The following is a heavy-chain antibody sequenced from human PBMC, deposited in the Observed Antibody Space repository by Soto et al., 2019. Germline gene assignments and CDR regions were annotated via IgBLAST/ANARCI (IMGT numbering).Heavy chain of an antibody. CDR1: GGSISSSSYY. CDR3: ARGDFCSGYYIPTWFDP. J-gene: IGHJ5*02. D-gene: IGHD3-3*01. CDR2: IYYSGST. V-gene: IGHV4-39*01. Sequence: SETLSLTCTVAGGSISSSSYYWGWIRQPPGKGLEWIGSIYYSGSTYYNPSLKSRVTISVDTSKNQFSLKLSSVTAADTAVYYCARGDFCSGYYIPTWFDPWGQGTLVTVFS.